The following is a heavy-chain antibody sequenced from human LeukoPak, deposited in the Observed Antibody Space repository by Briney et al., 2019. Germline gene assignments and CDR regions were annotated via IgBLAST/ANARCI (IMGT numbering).Heavy chain of an antibody. CDR3: AIPESSRSHTFDY. V-gene: IGHV1-69*13. CDR1: GGTFSSYA. D-gene: IGHD2-2*01. J-gene: IGHJ4*02. CDR2: IIPIFGTA. Sequence: ASVKVSCKASGGTFSSYAIGWVRQAPGQGLEWMGGIIPIFGTANYAQKFQGRVTITADESTSTAYMELSSLRSEDTAVYYCAIPESSRSHTFDYWGQGTLVTVSS.